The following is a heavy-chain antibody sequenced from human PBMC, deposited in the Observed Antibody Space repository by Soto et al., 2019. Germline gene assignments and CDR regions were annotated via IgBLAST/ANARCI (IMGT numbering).Heavy chain of an antibody. CDR1: GGSISSSNW. CDR3: ARDSYCSSTSCYAPGD. V-gene: IGHV4-4*02. J-gene: IGHJ4*02. CDR2: IYHSGRT. D-gene: IGHD2-2*01. Sequence: QVQLQESGPGLVKPSGTLSLTCAVSGGSISSSNWWSWVRQPPGKGLEWIGEIYHSGRTNYNPSLKSRVTISVDKSKNQFSLKLSSVTAADTALYYCARDSYCSSTSCYAPGDWGQGTLVTVSS.